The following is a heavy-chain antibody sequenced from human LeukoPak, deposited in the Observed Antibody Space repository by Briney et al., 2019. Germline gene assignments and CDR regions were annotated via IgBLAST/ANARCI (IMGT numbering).Heavy chain of an antibody. V-gene: IGHV3-21*01. J-gene: IGHJ4*02. D-gene: IGHD1-26*01. CDR3: ARVALNGGATDY. CDR2: ISSSSSYI. Sequence: GGSLRLSCAASGFTFSSYSMTWVRQAPGKGLEWVSSISSSSSYIYYADSVKGRFTISRDNAKNSLYLQMNSLRAEDTAVYYCARVALNGGATDYWGQGTLVTVSS. CDR1: GFTFSSYS.